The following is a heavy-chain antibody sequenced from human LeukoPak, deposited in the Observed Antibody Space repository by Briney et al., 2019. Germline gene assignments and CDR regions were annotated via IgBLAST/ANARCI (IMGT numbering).Heavy chain of an antibody. CDR3: AKRDYYESSGYSPLFDY. V-gene: IGHV3-23*01. Sequence: GGSLTLTCAASGCXFSSYAISWVRQAPGKGLEWVSGITGSGGKRYYADSVKGRFTTFTDNSKNTLFLQMNSLRAEDTAVYYCAKRDYYESSGYSPLFDYWGQGTLVTVSS. CDR1: GCXFSSYA. CDR2: ITGSGGKR. D-gene: IGHD3-22*01. J-gene: IGHJ4*02.